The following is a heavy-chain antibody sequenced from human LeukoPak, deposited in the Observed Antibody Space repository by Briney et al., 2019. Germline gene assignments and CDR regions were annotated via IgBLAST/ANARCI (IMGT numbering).Heavy chain of an antibody. J-gene: IGHJ4*02. CDR3: ARDVTPQATFDY. V-gene: IGHV3-21*01. Sequence: GGSLRLSCAASGFTFSSYSMNWVRQAPGKGLEWVSSISSSSSYIYYADSVKGRFTISRDNSKNTLYLQMNSLRAEDTAVYYCARDVTPQATFDYWGQGTLVTVSS. D-gene: IGHD5-12*01. CDR1: GFTFSSYS. CDR2: ISSSSSYI.